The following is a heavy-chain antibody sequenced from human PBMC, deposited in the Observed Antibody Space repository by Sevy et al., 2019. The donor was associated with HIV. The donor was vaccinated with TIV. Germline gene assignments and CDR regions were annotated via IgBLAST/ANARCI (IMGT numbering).Heavy chain of an antibody. D-gene: IGHD3-22*01. Sequence: GGSLRLSCAASGFTFSNFAMHWVRQAPGKGLEWVAVISYDGSNKYYADSVKGRFTISRDKSKNTLYLQMNSLRPEDTDVYYCANGLRSDSSDYYYSDDYYHGMDVWGQGTTVTVSS. CDR3: ANGLRSDSSDYYYSDDYYHGMDV. CDR1: GFTFSNFA. CDR2: ISYDGSNK. V-gene: IGHV3-30-3*01. J-gene: IGHJ6*02.